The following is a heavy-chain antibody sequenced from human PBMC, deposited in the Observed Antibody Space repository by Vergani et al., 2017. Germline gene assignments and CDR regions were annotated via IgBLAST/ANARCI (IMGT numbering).Heavy chain of an antibody. D-gene: IGHD3-10*01. Sequence: EVQLVESGGGLVQPGGSLRLSCAASGFTFSSYWMRWVRQAPGKGLVWVSRINSDGSSTSYADSVKGRFTISRDNAKNTLYLQMNSLRAEDTAVYYCARDVPHYGSGSSPPNWFDPWGQGTLVTVSS. CDR2: INSDGSST. CDR1: GFTFSSYW. J-gene: IGHJ5*02. V-gene: IGHV3-74*01. CDR3: ARDVPHYGSGSSPPNWFDP.